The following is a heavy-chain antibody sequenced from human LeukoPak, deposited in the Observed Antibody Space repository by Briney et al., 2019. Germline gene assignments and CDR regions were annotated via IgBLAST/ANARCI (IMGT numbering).Heavy chain of an antibody. CDR3: ATGPPRVVVAAVAFDY. J-gene: IGHJ4*02. D-gene: IGHD2-15*01. V-gene: IGHV1-24*01. CDR1: GYTLTKLS. CDR2: FDPEDGET. Sequence: ASVKVSCKVSGYTLTKLSMHWVRQAPGKGLEWMGGFDPEDGETIYAQKFQGRVTMTEDTSTDTAYMELSSLRSEDTAVYYCATGPPRVVVAAVAFDYWGQGTLVTVSS.